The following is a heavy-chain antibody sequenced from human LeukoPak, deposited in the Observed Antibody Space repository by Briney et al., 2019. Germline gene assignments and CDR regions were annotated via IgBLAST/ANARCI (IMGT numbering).Heavy chain of an antibody. V-gene: IGHV3-30*18. Sequence: PGGSLRLSCAASGFTFSNHGVHWVRQAPGKGLEWVAIISHDGNNKYYADSVKGRFTISRDNSKNTLYLQMNSLIAVDTAMYYCAKGPSTFGGVIVSWGQGTLVTVSS. CDR2: ISHDGNNK. CDR3: AKGPSTFGGVIVS. D-gene: IGHD3-16*01. CDR1: GFTFSNHG. J-gene: IGHJ5*02.